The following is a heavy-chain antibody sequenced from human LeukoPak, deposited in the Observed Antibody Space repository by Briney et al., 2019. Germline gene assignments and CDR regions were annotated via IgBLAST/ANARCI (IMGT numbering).Heavy chain of an antibody. D-gene: IGHD5-24*01. Sequence: SETLSLTCTVSGGSISSYYWSWIRQPPGKGLEWIGYFYYSGSTNYNPSPKSRVTISVDTSKNQFSLKLSSVTAADTAVYYCARGEDGYKPLAWGQGTLVTVSS. CDR2: FYYSGST. J-gene: IGHJ5*02. CDR1: GGSISSYY. V-gene: IGHV4-59*01. CDR3: ARGEDGYKPLA.